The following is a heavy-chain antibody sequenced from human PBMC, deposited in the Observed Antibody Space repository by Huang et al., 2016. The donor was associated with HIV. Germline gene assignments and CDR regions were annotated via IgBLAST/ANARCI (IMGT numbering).Heavy chain of an antibody. J-gene: IGHJ5*01. CDR1: GGSFSGYF. Sequence: QVQLEQWGAGLLKPSETLSLTCAVYGGSFSGYFWNWIRQSPGKGREWIGQINHPGVTDYNPSLKSRATISVDTSKNQFSLKLTSVTAADTAIYYCAREIMISFGGPFDSWGHGNLVTVSS. D-gene: IGHD3-16*01. CDR2: INHPGVT. CDR3: AREIMISFGGPFDS. V-gene: IGHV4-34*02.